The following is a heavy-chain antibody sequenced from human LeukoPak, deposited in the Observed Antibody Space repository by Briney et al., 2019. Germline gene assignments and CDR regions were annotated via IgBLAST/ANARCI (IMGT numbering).Heavy chain of an antibody. Sequence: AXVKVSCKASGYTFTSYDINWVRQAPGQGLEWMGWMNPNSGNTVYAQKFQGRVTMTRNTSISTAYMELSSLRSEDTAVYYCARDCSGGSCYAWFDPWGQGTLVTVSS. V-gene: IGHV1-8*01. CDR1: GYTFTSYD. CDR2: MNPNSGNT. D-gene: IGHD2-15*01. CDR3: ARDCSGGSCYAWFDP. J-gene: IGHJ5*02.